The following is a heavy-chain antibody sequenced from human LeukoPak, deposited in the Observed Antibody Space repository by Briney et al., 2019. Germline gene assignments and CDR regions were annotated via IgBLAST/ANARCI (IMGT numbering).Heavy chain of an antibody. CDR3: ARRWLIQDAFDI. CDR2: IYPSDSDT. V-gene: IGHV5-51*01. D-gene: IGHD6-19*01. J-gene: IGHJ3*02. CDR1: GYTFSSYW. Sequence: GESLKISCTVSGYTFSSYWIGWIRQVPGKGLEWVGIIYPSDSDTRYSPSFQGQVTISADKSISTAYLQWSSLQASDTAIYYCARRWLIQDAFDIWGQGTMVTVSS.